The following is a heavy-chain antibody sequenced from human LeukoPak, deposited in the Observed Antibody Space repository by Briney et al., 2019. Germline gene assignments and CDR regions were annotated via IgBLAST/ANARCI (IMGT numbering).Heavy chain of an antibody. D-gene: IGHD4-17*01. CDR3: AREGYGNYGYAFDI. J-gene: IGHJ3*02. CDR1: GFTFSDYY. V-gene: IGHV3-11*05. Sequence: SGGSLRLSCAASGFTFSDYYMSWIRQAPGKGLEWVSYISSSSYTNYADSVKGRFTISRDNAKNSLYLQMNSLRAEDTAVYYCAREGYGNYGYAFDIWGRGNVVSVSS. CDR2: ISSSSYT.